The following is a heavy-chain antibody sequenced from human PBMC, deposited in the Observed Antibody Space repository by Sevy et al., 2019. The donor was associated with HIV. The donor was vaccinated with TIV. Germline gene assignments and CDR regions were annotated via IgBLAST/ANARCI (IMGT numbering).Heavy chain of an antibody. Sequence: SETLSLTCTVSGGSISSGSYYWSWIRQPAGKGLEWIGRIYTSGSTNYNPSLKSRVTMSVDTSKNQFSLKLSSVTAADTAVYYCARLPRGYSNWFDHWGQGTLVTVSS. CDR1: GGSISSGSYY. CDR3: ARLPRGYSNWFDH. D-gene: IGHD2-2*03. V-gene: IGHV4-61*02. J-gene: IGHJ5*02. CDR2: IYTSGST.